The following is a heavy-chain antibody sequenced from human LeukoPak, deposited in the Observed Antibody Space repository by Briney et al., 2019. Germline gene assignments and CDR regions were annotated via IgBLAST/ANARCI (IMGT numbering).Heavy chain of an antibody. V-gene: IGHV3-30*04. Sequence: GGSLRLSCAASGFTFSSYAMHWVRQAPGKGLEWVAVISYDGSNKYYADSVKGRFTISRDNSKNTLYLQMNSLRAEDTAVYYCAIPANSESYYYFQHWGQGTLVTVSS. CDR3: AIPANSESYYYFQH. J-gene: IGHJ1*01. CDR1: GFTFSSYA. D-gene: IGHD1-26*01. CDR2: ISYDGSNK.